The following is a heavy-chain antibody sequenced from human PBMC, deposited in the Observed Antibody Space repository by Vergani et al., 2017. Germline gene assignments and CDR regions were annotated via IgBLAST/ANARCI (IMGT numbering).Heavy chain of an antibody. CDR1: GFTFSSYG. CDR2: ISFDGTKI. Sequence: VQLVESGGGLVKPGGSLRLSCAASGFTFSSYGMHWARQAPGKGLAWVAFISFDGTKIYYADSVKGRFTISRDNSKNSLYLQMTSLRAEDTAVYYCAKGAAYYDILTAYSAMDVWGQGTTVTVS. J-gene: IGHJ6*02. V-gene: IGHV3-30*02. CDR3: AKGAAYYDILTAYSAMDV. D-gene: IGHD3-9*01.